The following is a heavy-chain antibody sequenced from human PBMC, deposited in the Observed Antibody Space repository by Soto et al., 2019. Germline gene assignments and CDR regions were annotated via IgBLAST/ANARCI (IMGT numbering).Heavy chain of an antibody. J-gene: IGHJ3*02. CDR2: IKQDGSEK. CDR1: GFTFSSYL. D-gene: IGHD5-18*01. Sequence: GGSLRLSCAASGFTFSSYLMSWVRQAPGKGLEWVANIKQDGSEKTYVDSVKGRFTISRDNAENSLSLQMNSLRAEDTAVYYCARPRIQLWAPDGFHIWGQGTMVTVSS. CDR3: ARPRIQLWAPDGFHI. V-gene: IGHV3-7*01.